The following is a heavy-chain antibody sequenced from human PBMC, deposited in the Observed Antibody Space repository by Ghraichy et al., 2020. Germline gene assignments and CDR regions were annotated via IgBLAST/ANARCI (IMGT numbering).Heavy chain of an antibody. CDR1: GITVY. Sequence: GGSLRLSCAASGITVYMSWVRQAPGKGLEWVSLIYGGGTTYYADSVKGRFTISRDNSKNTVFLQMNSLRAEDTAVYYCARTQSLVGAAYYFDHWGHGALVTVSS. J-gene: IGHJ4*01. CDR3: ARTQSLVGAAYYFDH. V-gene: IGHV3-53*01. D-gene: IGHD1-26*01. CDR2: IYGGGTT.